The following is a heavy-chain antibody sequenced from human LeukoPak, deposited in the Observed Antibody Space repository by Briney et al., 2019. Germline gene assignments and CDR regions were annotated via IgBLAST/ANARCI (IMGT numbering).Heavy chain of an antibody. J-gene: IGHJ4*02. D-gene: IGHD5-18*01. CDR1: GFMFRSYG. V-gene: IGHV3-33*08. CDR3: ARGHVRGYSYGFGY. CDR2: IWYDGSNK. Sequence: GWSLRLSCAASGFMFRSYGMHWVRQAPGKGLEWVAVIWYDGSNKYYTDSVKGRFTISRDNSNNTLYLQMNSLRVEDTAVYYCARGHVRGYSYGFGYWGQGSLVTVSS.